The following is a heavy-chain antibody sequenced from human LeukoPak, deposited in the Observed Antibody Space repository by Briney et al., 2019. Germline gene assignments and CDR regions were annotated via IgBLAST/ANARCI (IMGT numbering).Heavy chain of an antibody. D-gene: IGHD3-22*01. CDR3: ARAPSEIGGYYPEYFRH. J-gene: IGHJ1*01. CDR2: IKSDGST. CDR1: GFTFSSFW. V-gene: IGHV3-74*01. Sequence: GGSLRLSCAASGFTFSSFWMHWVRQAPGKGLVWVSRIKSDGSTNYADSVKGRFTISRDNAKNTVSLQMNTLRVEDTGVYYCARAPSEIGGYYPEYFRHWGQGTLVTVSS.